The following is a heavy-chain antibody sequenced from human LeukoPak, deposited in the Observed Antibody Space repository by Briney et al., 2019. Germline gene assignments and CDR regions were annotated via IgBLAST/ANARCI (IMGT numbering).Heavy chain of an antibody. Sequence: SETLSLTCTVSGGSISSSSYYWGWIRQPPGKGLEWIGSIYYSGSTYYNPSLKSRVTIAVDTSKNQFSLKLSSVTAADTAVYYCAKAPERYQEGRRFDLWPQGTVVSVSS. CDR2: IYYSGST. CDR1: GGSISSSSYY. V-gene: IGHV4-39*07. D-gene: IGHD2-2*01. CDR3: AKAPERYQEGRRFDL. J-gene: IGHJ5*02.